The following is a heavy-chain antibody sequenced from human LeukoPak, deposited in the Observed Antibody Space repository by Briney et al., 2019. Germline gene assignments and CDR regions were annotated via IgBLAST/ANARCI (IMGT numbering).Heavy chain of an antibody. J-gene: IGHJ5*02. Sequence: GGSLRLSCAASGFTFSSYGMPWVRQAPGKGLEWVAVISYDGSNKYYADSVKGRFTISRDNSKNTLYLQMNSLRAEDTAVYYCASLIAAAGPQSNWFDPWGQGTLVTVSS. CDR3: ASLIAAAGPQSNWFDP. D-gene: IGHD6-13*01. V-gene: IGHV3-30*03. CDR2: ISYDGSNK. CDR1: GFTFSSYG.